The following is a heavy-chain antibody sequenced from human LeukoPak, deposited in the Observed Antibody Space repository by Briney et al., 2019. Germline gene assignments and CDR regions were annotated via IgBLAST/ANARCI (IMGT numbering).Heavy chain of an antibody. CDR2: IYPGDSDT. CDR1: GYSFTSYW. CDR3: ARQRPLDSGPYYFDY. V-gene: IGHV5-51*01. Sequence: HGESLKISCKGSGYSFTSYWIGWVRQMPGKGLEWMGIIYPGDSDTRYSPSFQGQVTISADKSISTAYLQWSSLKASDTAMYYCARQRPLDSGPYYFDYWGQGTLVTVSS. D-gene: IGHD6-19*01. J-gene: IGHJ4*02.